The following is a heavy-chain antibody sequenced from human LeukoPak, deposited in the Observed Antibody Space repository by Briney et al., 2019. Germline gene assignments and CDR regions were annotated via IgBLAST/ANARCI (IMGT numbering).Heavy chain of an antibody. V-gene: IGHV3-13*01. D-gene: IGHD6-19*01. CDR3: ARGGIQVSGIDEFDY. CDR2: IGIRGDT. J-gene: IGHJ4*02. Sequence: XXQVIGKGXXWVSAIGIRGDTHYSGSVKGRFTISRENAESSLYLQMNSLRAEDTAVYYCARGGIQVSGIDEFDYWGQGTLVTVSS.